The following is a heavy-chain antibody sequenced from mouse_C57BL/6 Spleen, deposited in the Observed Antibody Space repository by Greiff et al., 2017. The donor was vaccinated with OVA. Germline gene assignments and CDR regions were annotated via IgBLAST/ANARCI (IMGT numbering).Heavy chain of an antibody. J-gene: IGHJ3*01. CDR3: ARAMITTKKAWFAY. CDR2: INYDGSST. Sequence: EVKLVESEGGLVQPGSSMKLSCTASGFTFSDYYMAWVRQVPEKGLEWVANINYDGSSTYYLDSLKSRFIISRDNAKNILYLQMSSLKSEDTATYYCARAMITTKKAWFAYWGQGTLVTVSA. D-gene: IGHD2-4*01. V-gene: IGHV5-16*01. CDR1: GFTFSDYY.